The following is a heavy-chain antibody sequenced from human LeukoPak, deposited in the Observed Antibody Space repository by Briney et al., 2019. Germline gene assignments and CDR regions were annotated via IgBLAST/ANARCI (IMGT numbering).Heavy chain of an antibody. V-gene: IGHV1-3*01. D-gene: IGHD6-13*01. CDR2: INAGNGST. CDR3: ARDPGEVTAAGTYFDY. CDR1: GYTFTSYA. Sequence: ASVNVSCKASGYTFTSYAMHWVRQAPGQRLEWMGWINAGNGSTKYAQKLQGRVTMTTDTSTGTAYMELRSLRPDDTAVYYCARDPGEVTAAGTYFDYWGQGTLVTVSS. J-gene: IGHJ4*02.